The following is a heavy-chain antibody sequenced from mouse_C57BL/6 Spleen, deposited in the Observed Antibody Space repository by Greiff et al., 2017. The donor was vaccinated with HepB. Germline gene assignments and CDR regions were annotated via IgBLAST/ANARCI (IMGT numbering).Heavy chain of an antibody. CDR1: GYSITSGYY. CDR2: ISYDGSN. D-gene: IGHD2-4*01. V-gene: IGHV3-6*01. J-gene: IGHJ4*01. CDR3: ATLYDYDGYYAMDY. Sequence: EVHLVESGPGLVKPSQSLSLTCSVTGYSITSGYYWNWIRQFPGNKLEWMGYISYDGSNNYNPSLKNRISITRDTSKNQFFLKLNSVTTEDTATYYCATLYDYDGYYAMDYWGQGTSVTVSS.